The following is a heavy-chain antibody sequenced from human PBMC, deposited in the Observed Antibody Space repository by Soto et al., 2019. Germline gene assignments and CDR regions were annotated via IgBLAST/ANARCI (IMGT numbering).Heavy chain of an antibody. J-gene: IGHJ4*02. CDR2: ISGSGSNP. D-gene: IGHD4-17*01. CDR3: AKTASMTIRDGFDR. CDR1: GFTFSSYA. V-gene: IGHV3-23*01. Sequence: EVQVLESGGGLVQPGGSLRLSCAASGFTFSSYAMSWVRQAPGQGLEWVSAISGSGSNPYYAVSVKDRFTISRDNSKNTLYQQMTSLRAADTALYYCAKTASMTIRDGFDRWGQGTLVTVSS.